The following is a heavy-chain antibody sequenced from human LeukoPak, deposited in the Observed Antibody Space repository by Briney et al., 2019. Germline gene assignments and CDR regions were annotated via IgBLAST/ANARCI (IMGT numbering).Heavy chain of an antibody. J-gene: IGHJ4*02. Sequence: SGGSLRLSCAASGFTFSSYGMHWVRQAPGKGLEWVAVIWYDGSNKYHADSVKGRFTISRDNSKNTLYLQMNSLRAEDTAVYYCAKVAGDDSSGYSYYFDYWGQGTLVTVSS. V-gene: IGHV3-33*06. CDR1: GFTFSSYG. CDR2: IWYDGSNK. CDR3: AKVAGDDSSGYSYYFDY. D-gene: IGHD3-22*01.